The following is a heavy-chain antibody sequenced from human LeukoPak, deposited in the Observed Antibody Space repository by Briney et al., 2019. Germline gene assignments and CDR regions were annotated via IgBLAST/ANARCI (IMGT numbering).Heavy chain of an antibody. D-gene: IGHD2-15*01. Sequence: SETLSLTCSVSGSSISSDYYWGWVRQPPGKGLEWIGSIKHRGRSYYNPSLKSRVTISVDTSENQFSLQLSSVTAADTAVYYCARVVGATSIDYWGQGILVTVSS. CDR3: ARVVGATSIDY. V-gene: IGHV4-38-2*02. J-gene: IGHJ4*02. CDR2: IKHRGRS. CDR1: GSSISSDYY.